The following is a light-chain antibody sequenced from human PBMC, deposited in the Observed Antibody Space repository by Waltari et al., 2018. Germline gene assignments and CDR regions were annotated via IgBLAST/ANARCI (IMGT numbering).Light chain of an antibody. CDR2: DAS. Sequence: DIQMTQSQSSLSASAGDRVTISCQASQDIGMYLSWFQQKPGKAPRLLIFDASNVESGVPSRFSASGSGTHFTLTITSLQPEDVAMYYCQKYDNLPYTFGQGTKLEI. CDR3: QKYDNLPYT. J-gene: IGKJ2*01. V-gene: IGKV1-33*01. CDR1: QDIGMY.